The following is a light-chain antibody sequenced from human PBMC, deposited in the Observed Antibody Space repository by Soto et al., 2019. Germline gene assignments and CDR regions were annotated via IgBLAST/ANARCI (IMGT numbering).Light chain of an antibody. CDR2: GAS. CDR1: QSVSSN. Sequence: EIVMTQSPATLSVSPGERATLSCRASQSVSSNLAWYQQKPGQAPRLFIYGASTRATGIPARFSGSGSGTEFTLTISSLQSGDFAVYYCQQYNNWPFTFGPGTKVDIK. J-gene: IGKJ3*01. V-gene: IGKV3-15*01. CDR3: QQYNNWPFT.